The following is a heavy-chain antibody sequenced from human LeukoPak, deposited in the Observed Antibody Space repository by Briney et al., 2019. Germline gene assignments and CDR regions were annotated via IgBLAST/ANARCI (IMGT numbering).Heavy chain of an antibody. CDR1: GFTFRSYG. D-gene: IGHD6-19*01. CDR3: VKMAGDMSRGWFDP. J-gene: IGHJ5*02. Sequence: PGGSLRLSCAASGFTFRSYGMHCVRQAPGKGLEGVAFIRYDGSNKYYPDSVKGRFTISRDNAKNSLYLQMNSLRPEDTALYYCVKMAGDMSRGWFDPWGQGTLVTVSS. CDR2: IRYDGSNK. V-gene: IGHV3-30*02.